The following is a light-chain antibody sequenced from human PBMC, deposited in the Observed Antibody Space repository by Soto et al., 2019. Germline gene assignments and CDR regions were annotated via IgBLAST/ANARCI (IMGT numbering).Light chain of an antibody. CDR3: QQSFNTPRT. CDR1: QSISTW. J-gene: IGKJ1*01. V-gene: IGKV1-39*01. Sequence: DIQMTQSPSTLSASVGDRVTITCRASQSISTWLAWYQQKPGTAPKLLIHAASSLETGVPSRFSGRGSGTHFTLTISSLQPEDFGTYYCQQSFNTPRTFGQGTKVE. CDR2: AAS.